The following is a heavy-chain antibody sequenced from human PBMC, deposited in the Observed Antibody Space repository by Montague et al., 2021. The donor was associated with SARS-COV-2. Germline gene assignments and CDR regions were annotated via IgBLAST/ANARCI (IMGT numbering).Heavy chain of an antibody. D-gene: IGHD3-10*01. CDR2: IDWDDDK. CDR1: GFSLSTSGMC. Sequence: PALVKPTQTLTLTCTFSGFSLSTSGMCVSWVRQPPGKALEWLARIDWDDDKYYSTSLKTRLTISKDTSKNQVVLRMTNMDPADIATYYCARNGVEPRGSGRYYSGNWLDPWGQGTLVTVSS. CDR3: ARNGVEPRGSGRYYSGNWLDP. V-gene: IGHV2-70*11. J-gene: IGHJ5*02.